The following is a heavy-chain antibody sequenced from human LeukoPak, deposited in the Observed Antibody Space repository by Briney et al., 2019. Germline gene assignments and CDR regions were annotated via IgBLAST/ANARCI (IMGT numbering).Heavy chain of an antibody. J-gene: IGHJ4*02. CDR3: ARHAPGSRGDFDS. CDR1: GGSFSTSY. V-gene: IGHV4-4*09. D-gene: IGHD2/OR15-2a*01. Sequence: SETLSLTCTVSGGSFSTSYWSWIRQPPGKGLEWIGYISTSGSANYNPSLKSRVTISADTSKNQLSLNPSSVTAADSAVYYCARHAPGSRGDFDSWGQGTLVTVSA. CDR2: ISTSGSA.